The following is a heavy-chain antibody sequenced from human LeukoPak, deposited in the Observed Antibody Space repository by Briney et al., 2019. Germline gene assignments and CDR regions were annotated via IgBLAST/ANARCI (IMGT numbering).Heavy chain of an antibody. V-gene: IGHV3-7*01. J-gene: IGHJ4*02. D-gene: IGHD3-10*01. CDR2: IKKDGSEK. CDR3: ARAGLLWFGESRSDY. CDR1: GFTFSSYW. Sequence: PGGSLRLSCAASGFTFSSYWMTWVRQGPGKGLEWVANIKKDGSEKYYVDSVKGRFTISRDNAKNSLYLQMNSLRAEDTAVYYCARAGLLWFGESRSDYWGQGTLVTVSS.